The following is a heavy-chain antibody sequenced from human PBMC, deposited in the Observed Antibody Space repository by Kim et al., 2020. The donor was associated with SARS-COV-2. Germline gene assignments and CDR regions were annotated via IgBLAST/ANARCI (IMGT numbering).Heavy chain of an antibody. Sequence: SETLSLTCAVYGGSFSGYYWSWIRQPPGKGLEWIGEINHSGSTNYNPSLKSRVTISVDTSKNQFSLKLSSVTAADTAVYYCARVRGRRTHGYCSSTSCYALDYWGQGTLVTVSS. J-gene: IGHJ4*02. V-gene: IGHV4-34*01. CDR1: GGSFSGYY. D-gene: IGHD2-2*03. CDR2: INHSGST. CDR3: ARVRGRRTHGYCSSTSCYALDY.